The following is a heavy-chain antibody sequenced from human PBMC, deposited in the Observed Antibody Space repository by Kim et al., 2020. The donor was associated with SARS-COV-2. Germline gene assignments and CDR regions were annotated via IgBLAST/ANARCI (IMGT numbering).Heavy chain of an antibody. CDR2: INHSGST. J-gene: IGHJ4*02. Sequence: SETLSLTCAVYGGSFSGYYWSWIRQPPGKGLEWIGEINHSGSTNYNPSLKSRVTISVDTSKNQFSLKLSSVTAADTAVYYCARTGAFSIAVAGTFDYWGQGTLVTVSS. V-gene: IGHV4-34*01. CDR3: ARTGAFSIAVAGTFDY. D-gene: IGHD6-19*01. CDR1: GGSFSGYY.